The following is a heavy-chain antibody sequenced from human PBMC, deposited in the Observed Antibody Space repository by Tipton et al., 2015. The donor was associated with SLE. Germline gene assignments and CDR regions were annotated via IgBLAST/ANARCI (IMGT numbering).Heavy chain of an antibody. CDR1: GFTFSSYG. J-gene: IGHJ3*02. CDR2: ISGSGGCT. Sequence: SLRLSCAASGFTFSSYGMSWVRQAPGKGLEWVSAISGSGGCTYYADSVKGRFTISRDNSKNTLYLQMNSLRAEDTAVYYCAKDRSWSTVTTYAFDIWGQGTMVTVSS. CDR3: AKDRSWSTVTTYAFDI. D-gene: IGHD4-11*01. V-gene: IGHV3-23*01.